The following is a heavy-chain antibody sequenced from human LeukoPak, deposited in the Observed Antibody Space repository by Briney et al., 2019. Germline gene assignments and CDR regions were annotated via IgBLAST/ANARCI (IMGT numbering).Heavy chain of an antibody. CDR1: GYTFTSYG. CDR2: ISAYNGDT. CDR3: ARDLGRYCSGGSCHYYSYYMDV. D-gene: IGHD2-15*01. Sequence: GASVKVSFKASGYTFTSYGINWVRQAPGQGLEWMGWISAYNGDTNYAQKLQGRVTMTTDTSTSTAYMELRRLRSDDTAVYYCARDLGRYCSGGSCHYYSYYMDVWGKGTTVTVSS. J-gene: IGHJ6*03. V-gene: IGHV1-18*01.